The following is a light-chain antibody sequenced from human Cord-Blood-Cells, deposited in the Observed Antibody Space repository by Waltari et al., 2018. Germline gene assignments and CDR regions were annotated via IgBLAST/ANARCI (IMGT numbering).Light chain of an antibody. V-gene: IGKV3-15*01. CDR1: QIVSSN. J-gene: IGKJ2*01. Sequence: EIVMTQSPATLSVSPGERATLSCRASQIVSSNLAWYQQKPGQAPRLLIYGASTRATGIPARFSGSGSGTEFTLTISSLQSEDFAVYYCQQYNNWHTFGQGTKLEIK. CDR3: QQYNNWHT. CDR2: GAS.